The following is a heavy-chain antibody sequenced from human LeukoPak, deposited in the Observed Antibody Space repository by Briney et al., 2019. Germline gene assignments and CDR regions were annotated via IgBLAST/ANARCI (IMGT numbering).Heavy chain of an antibody. J-gene: IGHJ3*02. V-gene: IGHV3-23*01. CDR2: LSGTGRGT. CDR1: GFSFDNYA. D-gene: IGHD3-10*01. Sequence: GGSLRLSCAASGFSFDNYAMTWVRQAPGKGLEWVSSLSGTGRGTWYAGSVKGRFTISRDNSKNTVYLQVNSLRVEDTAIYYCAKDRTPYSRSGGYYLGAFDIWGHGTLLTVSS. CDR3: AKDRTPYSRSGGYYLGAFDI.